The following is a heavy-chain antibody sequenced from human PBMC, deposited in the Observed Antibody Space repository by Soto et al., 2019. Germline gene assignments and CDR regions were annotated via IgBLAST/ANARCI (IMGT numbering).Heavy chain of an antibody. V-gene: IGHV1-69*15. CDR3: ARIPRYSFPTSDDLDS. CDR1: GGTFYTYT. J-gene: IGHJ4*02. D-gene: IGHD5-18*01. Sequence: QVQLVQSGAEVRKPGSSVQVSCKASGGTFYTYTFSWVRQAPGQGLEWMGSITPIYPTTNYAEKFQGRLTVTADCSTSKAYMELSSLTSDDTAVYYCARIPRYSFPTSDDLDSWGQGTLVTVSS. CDR2: ITPIYPTT.